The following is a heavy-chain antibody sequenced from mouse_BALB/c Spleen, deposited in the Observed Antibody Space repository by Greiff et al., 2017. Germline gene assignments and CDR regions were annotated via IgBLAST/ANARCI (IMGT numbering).Heavy chain of an antibody. Sequence: EVHLVESGGGLVQPGGSRKLSCAASGFTFSSFGMHWVRQAPEKGLEWVAYISSGSSTIYYADTVKGRFTISRDNPKNTLFLQMTSLRSEDTAMYYCARLDYYGNYGYAMDYWGQGTSVTVSS. CDR1: GFTFSSFG. V-gene: IGHV5-17*02. CDR2: ISSGSSTI. D-gene: IGHD2-1*01. CDR3: ARLDYYGNYGYAMDY. J-gene: IGHJ4*01.